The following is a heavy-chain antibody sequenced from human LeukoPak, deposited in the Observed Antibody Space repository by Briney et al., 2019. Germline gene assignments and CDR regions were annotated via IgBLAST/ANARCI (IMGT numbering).Heavy chain of an antibody. CDR2: IYHSGST. J-gene: IGHJ4*02. D-gene: IGHD6-19*01. CDR3: ARFYSTGWYLGY. V-gene: IGHV4-4*02. CDR1: GGSISSSNW. Sequence: SETLSLTCAVSGGSISSSNWWSWVRQPPGKGLEWIGEIYHSGSTNYNPSLKGRVTISVDKSKNQFSLELSSVTAADTAVCYCARFYSTGWYLGYWGQGTLVIVSS.